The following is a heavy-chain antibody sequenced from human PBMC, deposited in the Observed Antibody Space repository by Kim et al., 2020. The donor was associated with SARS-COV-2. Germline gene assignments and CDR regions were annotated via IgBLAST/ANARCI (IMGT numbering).Heavy chain of an antibody. D-gene: IGHD6-13*01. J-gene: IGHJ4*02. Sequence: GGSLRLSCAASGFTFSSYWMSWVRQAPGKGLEWVANIKQDGSEKYYVDSVKGRFTISRDNAKNSLYLQMNSLRAEDTAVYYCARGALGQQLVYYFDYWGQGTLVTVSS. CDR2: IKQDGSEK. CDR1: GFTFSSYW. V-gene: IGHV3-7*04. CDR3: ARGALGQQLVYYFDY.